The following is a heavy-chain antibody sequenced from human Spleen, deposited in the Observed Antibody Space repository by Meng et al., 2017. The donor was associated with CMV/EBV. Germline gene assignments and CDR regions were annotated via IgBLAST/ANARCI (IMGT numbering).Heavy chain of an antibody. V-gene: IGHV4-34*01. CDR3: EREKTGYSLNDSFDI. D-gene: IGHD3-9*01. CDR2: INHSGST. CDR1: GFTFGAYA. Sequence: ESLKISCTASGFTFGAYAMSWVRQAPGKGLEWIGAINHSGSTNYNPSLKSRATITVDKSKILFSLSLTSLTAADTAGYYCEREKTGYSLNDSFDIWGQGTMVTVSS. J-gene: IGHJ3*02.